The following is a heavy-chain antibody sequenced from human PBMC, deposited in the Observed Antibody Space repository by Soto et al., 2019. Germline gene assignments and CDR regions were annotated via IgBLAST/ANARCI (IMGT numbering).Heavy chain of an antibody. D-gene: IGHD3-10*01. CDR3: ARDVMGFGELGGPSYGMDV. J-gene: IGHJ6*02. CDR2: INAGNGNT. Sequence: GASVKVSCKASGYTFTSYAMHWVRQAPGQRLEWMGWINAGNGNTKYSQKFQGRVTITRDTSASTAYMELSSLRSEDTAVYYCARDVMGFGELGGPSYGMDVWGQGTTVTVSS. CDR1: GYTFTSYA. V-gene: IGHV1-3*01.